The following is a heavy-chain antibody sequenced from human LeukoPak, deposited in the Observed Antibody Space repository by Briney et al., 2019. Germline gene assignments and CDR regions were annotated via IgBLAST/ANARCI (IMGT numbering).Heavy chain of an antibody. D-gene: IGHD3-9*01. J-gene: IGHJ6*02. Sequence: PGGSLRLSCAASGFTFSSYGMHWVRQAPGKGLEWVAVISYDGSNKYYADSVKGRFTISRDNSKNTLYLQMNSLRAEDTAVYYCAKANILTGYYYYYGMDVWGQGTTVTVSS. CDR2: ISYDGSNK. CDR3: AKANILTGYYYYYGMDV. V-gene: IGHV3-30*18. CDR1: GFTFSSYG.